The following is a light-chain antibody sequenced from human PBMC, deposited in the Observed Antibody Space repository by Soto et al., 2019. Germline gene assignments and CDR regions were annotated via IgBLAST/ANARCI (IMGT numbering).Light chain of an antibody. J-gene: IGKJ4*01. CDR2: AAS. Sequence: DIQMTQSPSSVSASVGDRVTITCRASQGISSWLAWYQQKPGKAPKLLIYAASSLQSGVPSRFSGSGSGTDFTLTISSLESEDIAVYYCQQRGDWPPLTFGGGTKVEI. V-gene: IGKV1D-12*01. CDR1: QGISSW. CDR3: QQRGDWPPLT.